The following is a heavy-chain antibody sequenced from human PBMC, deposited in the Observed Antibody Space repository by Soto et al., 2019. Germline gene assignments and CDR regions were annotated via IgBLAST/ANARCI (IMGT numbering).Heavy chain of an antibody. CDR1: GGPFNNHA. CDR2: VIRTLATA. D-gene: IGHD4-17*01. CDR3: ASDYGEIDAFDL. V-gene: IGHV1-69*01. Sequence: QVQLVQSGAEVKKPGSSVKVSCKTSGGPFNNHAINWVRQAPGQGLEWVGLVIRTLATADYAQKFQGRVTMTADEVTNTAYMELSSLRSDDTGVYYCASDYGEIDAFDLWGQGTLVTVSS. J-gene: IGHJ3*01.